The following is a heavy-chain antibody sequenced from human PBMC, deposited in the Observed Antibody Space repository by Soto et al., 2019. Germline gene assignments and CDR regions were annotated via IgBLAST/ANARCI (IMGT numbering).Heavy chain of an antibody. CDR3: ARGGCVSTSCYILDY. J-gene: IGHJ4*02. CDR2: INVDGSST. D-gene: IGHD2-2*02. Sequence: EVQLVDSGGGLVQPGGSLRLSCAASGFTFSSYWMHWVRQAPGKGLVWVSHINVDGSSTSYADSVKGRFTISRDNAKNTLYLQFNSMRAEETSVYYCARGGCVSTSCYILDYGGQVNLVTVSS. CDR1: GFTFSSYW. V-gene: IGHV3-74*01.